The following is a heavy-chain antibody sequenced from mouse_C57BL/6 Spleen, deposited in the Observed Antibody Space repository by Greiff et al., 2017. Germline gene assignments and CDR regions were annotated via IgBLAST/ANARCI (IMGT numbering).Heavy chain of an antibody. CDR2: ISSGGDYI. CDR1: GFTFSSYA. D-gene: IGHD2-3*01. J-gene: IGHJ2*01. Sequence: EVQRVESGEGLVKPGGSLKLSCAASGFTFSSYAMSWVRQTPEKRLEWVAYISSGGDYIYYADTVKGRFTISRDNARNTLYLQMSSLKSEDTAMYYCTSLDVYYYVDYWGQGTTLTVSS. V-gene: IGHV5-9-1*02. CDR3: TSLDVYYYVDY.